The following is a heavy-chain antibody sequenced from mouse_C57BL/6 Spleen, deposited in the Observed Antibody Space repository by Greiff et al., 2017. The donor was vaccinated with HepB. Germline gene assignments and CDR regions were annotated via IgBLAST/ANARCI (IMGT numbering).Heavy chain of an antibody. Sequence: EVQLQQSGPVLVKPGASVKMSCKASGYTFTDYYMNWVKQSHGKSLEWIGVINPYNGGTSYNQKFKGKATLTVDKSSSTAYMELNSLTSEDSAVYYCARQLRLLHFDYWGQGTTLTVSS. J-gene: IGHJ2*01. D-gene: IGHD3-2*02. V-gene: IGHV1-19*01. CDR2: INPYNGGT. CDR1: GYTFTDYY. CDR3: ARQLRLLHFDY.